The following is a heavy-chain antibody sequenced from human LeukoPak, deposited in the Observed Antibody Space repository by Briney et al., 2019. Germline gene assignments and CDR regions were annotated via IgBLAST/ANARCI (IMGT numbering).Heavy chain of an antibody. D-gene: IGHD6-6*01. CDR1: GFTVSSYA. CDR2: IYSGGST. CDR3: ASLSLGHY. J-gene: IGHJ4*02. V-gene: IGHV3-53*01. Sequence: GGSLRLSCAASGFTVSSYAMSWVRQAPGKGLEWVSVIYSGGSTYYADSVKGRFTISRDTSKNTLSLQMNSLRAEDTAVYYCASLSLGHYWGQGTLVTVSS.